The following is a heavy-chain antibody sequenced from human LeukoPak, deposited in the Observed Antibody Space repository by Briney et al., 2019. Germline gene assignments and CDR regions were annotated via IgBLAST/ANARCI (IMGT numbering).Heavy chain of an antibody. CDR2: ISASGGTT. CDR1: GFTFSTYA. V-gene: IGHV3-23*01. CDR3: AKAGSRLVYFDY. D-gene: IGHD3-16*01. Sequence: GGSLTLSCAASGFTFSTYAMSWVRQAPGKGLEWVSGISASGGTTYYADSVKGRFTISRDNSKNTLYLQMNSLRGEDTAVYYCAKAGSRLVYFDYWGQGTLVTVSS. J-gene: IGHJ4*02.